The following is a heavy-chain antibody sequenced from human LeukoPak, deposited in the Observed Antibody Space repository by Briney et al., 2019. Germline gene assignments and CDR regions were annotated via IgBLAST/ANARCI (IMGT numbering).Heavy chain of an antibody. V-gene: IGHV3-30*18. CDR1: GFTFSSYG. CDR2: ISYDGSNK. J-gene: IGHJ6*02. Sequence: PGRSLRLSCAASGFTFSSYGMHWVRQAPGKGVEWVAVISYDGSNKYYADSVKGRFTISRDNSKNTLYLQMNSLRAEDTAVYYCAKDQVDIVVVPAAIDTYYYYGMDVWGQGTTVTASS. D-gene: IGHD2-2*02. CDR3: AKDQVDIVVVPAAIDTYYYYGMDV.